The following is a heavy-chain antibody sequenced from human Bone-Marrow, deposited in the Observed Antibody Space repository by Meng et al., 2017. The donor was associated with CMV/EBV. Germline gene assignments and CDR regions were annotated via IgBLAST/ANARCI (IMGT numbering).Heavy chain of an antibody. CDR1: GFTFSSYA. V-gene: IGHV3-30-3*01. D-gene: IGHD2-2*01. CDR3: ARDSGYCSSTSCSYYFDY. Sequence: GESLKISCAASGFTFSSYAMHWVRQAPGKGLEWVAVISYDGSNKYYADSVKGRFTISRDNSKNTLYLQMNSLRAEDTAVYYCARDSGYCSSTSCSYYFDYWGQGTLVTVS. CDR2: ISYDGSNK. J-gene: IGHJ4*02.